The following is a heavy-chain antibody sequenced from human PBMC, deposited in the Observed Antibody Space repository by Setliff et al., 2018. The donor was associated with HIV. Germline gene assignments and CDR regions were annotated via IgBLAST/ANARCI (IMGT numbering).Heavy chain of an antibody. D-gene: IGHD2-8*01. Sequence: SETLSLTCAVYGGSFSGYYWSWIRQTPGKGLEWIGEINPSGSTNYSPSLKSRVTMSVDTSKNQFSLKLSSLTAADTAEYFGARVGYCTMTSGASGEAYYFDSWGRGTPVTVSS. V-gene: IGHV4-34*01. CDR2: INPSGST. J-gene: IGHJ4*02. CDR1: GGSFSGYY. CDR3: ARVGYCTMTSGASGEAYYFDS.